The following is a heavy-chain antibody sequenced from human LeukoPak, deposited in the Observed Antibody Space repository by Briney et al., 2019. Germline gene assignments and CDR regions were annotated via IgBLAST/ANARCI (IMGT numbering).Heavy chain of an antibody. CDR2: ISSSSSYI. D-gene: IGHD6-13*01. CDR1: GFTFSSYS. V-gene: IGHV3-21*04. CDR3: AKDRWEQQPPFDY. J-gene: IGHJ4*02. Sequence: GGSLRLSCAASGFTFSSYSMNWVRQAPGNGMEWVSSISSSSSYIYYADSVKGRFTISRDNSKNTLYLQMNSLRAEDTAVYYCAKDRWEQQPPFDYWGQGTLVTVSS.